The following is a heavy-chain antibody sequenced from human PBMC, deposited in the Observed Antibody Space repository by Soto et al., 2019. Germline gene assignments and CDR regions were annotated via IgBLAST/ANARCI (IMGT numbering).Heavy chain of an antibody. Sequence: SETLSLTCTGSGGSISSSSYYWGWIRQPPGKGLEWIGSIYYSGKTYYNPSLKSRVTISVDTSKNQFSLKLSSVTAADTSVYYCARLIHCLTTACYFDYWSQGTLVTVSS. V-gene: IGHV4-39*01. CDR2: IYYSGKT. D-gene: IGHD3-22*01. CDR3: ARLIHCLTTACYFDY. CDR1: GGSISSSSYY. J-gene: IGHJ4*02.